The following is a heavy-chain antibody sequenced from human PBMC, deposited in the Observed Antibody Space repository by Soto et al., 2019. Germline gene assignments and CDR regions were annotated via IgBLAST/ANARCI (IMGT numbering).Heavy chain of an antibody. CDR1: GYTFTSYG. J-gene: IGHJ4*02. CDR3: ARAPYGITIFGVVIMNGFDY. D-gene: IGHD3-3*01. V-gene: IGHV1-18*01. Sequence: GASVKVSRKASGYTFTSYGISWVRQAPGQGLEWMGWISAYNGNTNYAQKFQGRVTITTDTSTSTAYMELSSLRSEDTAVYYCARAPYGITIFGVVIMNGFDYWGQGTLVTVSS. CDR2: ISAYNGNT.